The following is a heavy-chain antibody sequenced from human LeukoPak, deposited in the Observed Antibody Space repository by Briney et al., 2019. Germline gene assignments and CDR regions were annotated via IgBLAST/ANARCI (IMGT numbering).Heavy chain of an antibody. D-gene: IGHD2-2*01. Sequence: PSETLSLTCAVYGGSFSGYYWSWIRQHPAKGLERIGEINHSGSTNYNPSLKSRVTISVDTSKNQFSLKLSSVTAADTAVYYCARGNRYQLLPALFDYWGQGTLVTVSS. J-gene: IGHJ4*02. V-gene: IGHV4-34*01. CDR2: INHSGST. CDR3: ARGNRYQLLPALFDY. CDR1: GGSFSGYY.